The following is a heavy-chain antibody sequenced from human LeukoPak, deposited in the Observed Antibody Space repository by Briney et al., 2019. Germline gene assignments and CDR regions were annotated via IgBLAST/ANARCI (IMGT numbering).Heavy chain of an antibody. CDR1: GGTFSSYA. V-gene: IGHV1-69*05. J-gene: IGHJ5*02. CDR2: IIPIFGTA. CDR3: AREGYGTYGFDP. D-gene: IGHD4-17*01. Sequence: SVKVSCKASGGTFSSYAISWVRQAPGQGLEWMGGIIPIFGTANYAQKFQGRVTITTDESTSTAYMELSSLRSEDTAVYYCAREGYGTYGFDPWGQGTLVTVSS.